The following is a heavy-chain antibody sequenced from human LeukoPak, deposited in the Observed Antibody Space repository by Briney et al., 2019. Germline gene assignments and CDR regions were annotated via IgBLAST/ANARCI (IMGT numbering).Heavy chain of an antibody. Sequence: ASVKVSCKASGDTFTGYYMHWVRQAPGKGLVWVSRINHDGSSTNYADSVKGRFTISRDNAKNTVYLQMNSLRAEDTAVYYCVRDWGYDSSGYWQKYFDTWGQGTLVTVSS. V-gene: IGHV3-74*01. J-gene: IGHJ4*02. CDR1: GDTFTGYY. CDR3: VRDWGYDSSGYWQKYFDT. D-gene: IGHD3-22*01. CDR2: INHDGSST.